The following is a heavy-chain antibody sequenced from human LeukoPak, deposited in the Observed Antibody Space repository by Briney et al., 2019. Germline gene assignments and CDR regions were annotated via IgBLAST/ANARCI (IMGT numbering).Heavy chain of an antibody. V-gene: IGHV1-46*04. D-gene: IGHD5-18*01. J-gene: IGHJ4*02. Sequence: GASVKVSCKASGYVFSSYYMHWVRQAPGQGLEWVGIINPSGVITSYAQKLQGRVSMTRDTDTSTVHVELSSLRSEDTAVYYCARESRDIGMAYFDYWGQGTLVTVSS. CDR2: INPSGVIT. CDR1: GYVFSSYY. CDR3: ARESRDIGMAYFDY.